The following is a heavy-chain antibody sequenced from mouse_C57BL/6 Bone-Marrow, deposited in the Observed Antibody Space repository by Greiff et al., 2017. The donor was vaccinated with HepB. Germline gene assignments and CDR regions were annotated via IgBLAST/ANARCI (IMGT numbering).Heavy chain of an antibody. D-gene: IGHD3-3*01. CDR3: ARKGFYWYFDV. J-gene: IGHJ1*03. Sequence: EVQVVESGGDLGKPGGSLKLSCAASGFTFSSYGMSWVCQTPDKRLEWVATISSGGSYTYYPDSVMGRFTISRDNAKNTLYLQMSSLKSEDTAMYYCARKGFYWYFDVWGTGTTVTVSS. V-gene: IGHV5-6*01. CDR2: ISSGGSYT. CDR1: GFTFSSYG.